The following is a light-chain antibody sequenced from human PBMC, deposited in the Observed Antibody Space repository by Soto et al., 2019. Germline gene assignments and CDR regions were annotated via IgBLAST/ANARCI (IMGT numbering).Light chain of an antibody. V-gene: IGKV3-15*01. CDR2: GAS. J-gene: IGKJ1*01. CDR3: QQYDNWPWR. Sequence: ENVVTQYPAIMSAYAGERATQSCWASQSISDTLAWYQQKPGQAPRLLIHGASTRAPGFPARFSGSESGTDFTLTIRSLQSEDFAVYYCQQYDNWPWRFGQGTKVDIK. CDR1: QSISDT.